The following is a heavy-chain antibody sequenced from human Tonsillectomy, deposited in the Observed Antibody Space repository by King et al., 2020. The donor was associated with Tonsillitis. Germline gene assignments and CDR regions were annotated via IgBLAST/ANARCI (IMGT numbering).Heavy chain of an antibody. CDR2: IWYDGSNK. CDR3: AREGRDYDILTGYYNKRVDP. J-gene: IGHJ5*02. V-gene: IGHV3-33*01. CDR1: GFTFSSYG. Sequence: VQLVESGGGVVQPGRSRRLSCAASGFTFSSYGMHWVRQAPGKGLEWVAVIWYDGSNKYYADSVKGRFTISRDNSKNTLYLQMNSLRAEDTAVYYCAREGRDYDILTGYYNKRVDPWGQGTLVTVAS. D-gene: IGHD3-9*01.